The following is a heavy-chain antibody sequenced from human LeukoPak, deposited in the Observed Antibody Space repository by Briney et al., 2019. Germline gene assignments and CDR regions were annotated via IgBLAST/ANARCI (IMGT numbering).Heavy chain of an antibody. CDR1: GFTFKDYG. CDR2: INWNGGGT. J-gene: IGHJ4*02. D-gene: IGHD3-10*01. CDR3: ARDKKSGESSEIDY. Sequence: GGSLRLSCAATGFTFKDYGMHWVRQPPGKGLEWVSSINWNGGGTDYADSVKGRFTVSRDNAKNTLNLQMNSLRAEDTAVYYCARDKKSGESSEIDYWGQGTLVTVSS. V-gene: IGHV3-20*04.